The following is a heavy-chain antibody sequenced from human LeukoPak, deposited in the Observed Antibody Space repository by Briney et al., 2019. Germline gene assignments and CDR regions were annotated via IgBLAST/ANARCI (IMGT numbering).Heavy chain of an antibody. CDR2: IHYSGST. Sequence: SQTLSLTCTVSGGSISPYYWSWIRQPPGKGLEWIGYIHYSGSTNYNPSLKSRVSMSVDTSKNQFPLKLNSVTAADTAVYYCARVNSYYDSSGAFDYWGQGTLVTVSS. V-gene: IGHV4-59*01. CDR1: GGSISPYY. CDR3: ARVNSYYDSSGAFDY. D-gene: IGHD3-22*01. J-gene: IGHJ4*02.